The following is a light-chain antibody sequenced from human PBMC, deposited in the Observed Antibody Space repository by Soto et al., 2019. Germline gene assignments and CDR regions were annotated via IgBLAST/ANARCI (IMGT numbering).Light chain of an antibody. CDR3: QLYGSSPHP. CDR2: GAS. CDR1: QSVSNSY. Sequence: EIVLTQSPGTLSLSPGERATLSCRASQSVSNSYLAWYQHKPRQAPRLLIYGASSRATGIPDRFSGSGSGTQFPLNFSRLEPEDFAVYYCQLYGSSPHPFGHCIKLEIK. J-gene: IGKJ2*01. V-gene: IGKV3-20*01.